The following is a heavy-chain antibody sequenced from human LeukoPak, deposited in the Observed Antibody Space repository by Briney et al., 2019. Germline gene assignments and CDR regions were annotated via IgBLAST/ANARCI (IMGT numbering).Heavy chain of an antibody. Sequence: ASVKVSCKASGGTFSSYAISWVRQAPGQGLEWMGRIIPILGIANYAQKFQGRVTITADRSTSTAYMELSSLRSEDTAVYYCATPPPAGRGSLPNYYFDYWGQGTLVTVSS. J-gene: IGHJ4*02. CDR1: GGTFSSYA. V-gene: IGHV1-69*04. D-gene: IGHD3-10*01. CDR2: IIPILGIA. CDR3: ATPPPAGRGSLPNYYFDY.